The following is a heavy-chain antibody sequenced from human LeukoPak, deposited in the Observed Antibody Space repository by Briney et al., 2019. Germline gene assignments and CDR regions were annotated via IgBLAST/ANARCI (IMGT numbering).Heavy chain of an antibody. CDR3: ARGSDPDY. CDR2: INAGNGSP. D-gene: IGHD3-10*01. CDR1: GYSFTKYA. V-gene: IGHV1-3*01. Sequence: GASVKVSCKASGYSFTKYAMQWVRQAPGQRLEWMGWINAGNGSPKYSQRFQGRVTISRDTSANIAHLELGSLRSEDTGIYYCARGSDPDYWGQGTQVTVSS. J-gene: IGHJ4*02.